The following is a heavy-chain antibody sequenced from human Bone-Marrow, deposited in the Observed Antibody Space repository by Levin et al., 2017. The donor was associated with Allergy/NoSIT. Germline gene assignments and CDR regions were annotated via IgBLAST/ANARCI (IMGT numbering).Heavy chain of an antibody. CDR2: INSSGST. V-gene: IGHV4-34*01. Sequence: PSETLSLTCAVNGGSFSGYYWSWIRQSPGKGLEWIGEINSSGSTTYNPSLKGRVTISVGTANNQFSLNVTSVTAADTAVYFCARGGEMATFDAFDIWGQGTLVTVSS. J-gene: IGHJ3*02. D-gene: IGHD5-24*01. CDR1: GGSFSGYY. CDR3: ARGGEMATFDAFDI.